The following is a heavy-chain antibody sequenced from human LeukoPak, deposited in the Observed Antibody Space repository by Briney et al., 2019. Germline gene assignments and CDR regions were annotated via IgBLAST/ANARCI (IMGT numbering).Heavy chain of an antibody. CDR3: ARAGSIAAAPDY. CDR2: IYYSGST. J-gene: IGHJ4*02. V-gene: IGHV4-38-2*02. CDR1: GYSISSGNY. D-gene: IGHD6-13*01. Sequence: SETLSLTCTVSGYSISSGNYWDWIRQPPGKGLEWIGSIYYSGSTYYNPSLKSRVTISVDTSKNQFSLKLSSVTAADTAVYYCARAGSIAAAPDYWGQGTLVTVSS.